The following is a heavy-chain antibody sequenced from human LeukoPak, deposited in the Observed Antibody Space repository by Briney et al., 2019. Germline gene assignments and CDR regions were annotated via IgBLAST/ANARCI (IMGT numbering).Heavy chain of an antibody. Sequence: GGSLRLPCAASGFTFSDYYMSWIRQAPGKGLEWVSYISSSGSTIYYADSVKGRFTISRDNAKNSLYLQMHSLRAEDTAVYYCARDGGTYYYDSSGRAFDLWGQGTMVTVSS. CDR1: GFTFSDYY. D-gene: IGHD3-22*01. CDR3: ARDGGTYYYDSSGRAFDL. V-gene: IGHV3-11*01. CDR2: ISSSGSTI. J-gene: IGHJ3*01.